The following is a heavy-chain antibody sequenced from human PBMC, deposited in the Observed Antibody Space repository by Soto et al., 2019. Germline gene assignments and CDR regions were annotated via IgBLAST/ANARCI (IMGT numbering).Heavy chain of an antibody. Sequence: GGSLRLSCAASGFTFSSYAMSWVRQAPGKGLEWVSASSGSGGSTYYADSVKGRFTISRDNSKNTLYLQMNSLRAEDTAVYYCAKDPPNGDYEHEYFQHWGKGTMVTVSS. CDR1: GFTFSSYA. V-gene: IGHV3-23*01. CDR3: AKDPPNGDYEHEYFQH. D-gene: IGHD4-17*01. J-gene: IGHJ1*01. CDR2: SSGSGGST.